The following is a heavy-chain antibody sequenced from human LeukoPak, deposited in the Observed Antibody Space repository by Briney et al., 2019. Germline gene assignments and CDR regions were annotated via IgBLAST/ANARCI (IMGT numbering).Heavy chain of an antibody. V-gene: IGHV5-51*01. Sequence: GESLKISCKGSGYSFTSYWIGWVRQMPGKGLEWMGIIYPGDSDTRYSPSFQGQVTISADKSISTAYLQWSSLKASDTAMYYCAGHATYYYDSSGFNWFDPWGQGTLVTVSS. D-gene: IGHD3-22*01. J-gene: IGHJ5*02. CDR2: IYPGDSDT. CDR3: AGHATYYYDSSGFNWFDP. CDR1: GYSFTSYW.